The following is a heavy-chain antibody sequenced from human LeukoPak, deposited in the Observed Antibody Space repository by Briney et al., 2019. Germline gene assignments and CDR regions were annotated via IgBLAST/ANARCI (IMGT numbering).Heavy chain of an antibody. CDR1: GYSISSGYY. V-gene: IGHV4-61*01. CDR2: SFYSGST. CDR3: ARATSTAWFDY. J-gene: IGHJ4*02. Sequence: PSETLSLTCTVSGYSISSGYYWGWIRQPPGKGLEWIGYSFYSGSTNYNPSLKSRVTISVDTSKNQFSLKLTSVTAADTAVYYCARATSTAWFDYWGQGTLVTVSS. D-gene: IGHD2-21*02.